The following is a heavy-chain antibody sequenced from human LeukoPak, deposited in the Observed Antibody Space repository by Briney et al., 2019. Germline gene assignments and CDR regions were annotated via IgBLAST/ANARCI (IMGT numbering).Heavy chain of an antibody. CDR2: SSGSGGGT. D-gene: IGHD3-22*01. Sequence: GGSLRLSCAASGFTFSSYAMSWVRQAPGTGPEWVSGSSGSGGGTYNADSVKGRFTISRDNSKNTLYLQMNSLRAEDTAVYYCAKDPRSNYYDSSGHPVGYWGQGTLVTVSS. J-gene: IGHJ4*02. CDR3: AKDPRSNYYDSSGHPVGY. CDR1: GFTFSSYA. V-gene: IGHV3-23*01.